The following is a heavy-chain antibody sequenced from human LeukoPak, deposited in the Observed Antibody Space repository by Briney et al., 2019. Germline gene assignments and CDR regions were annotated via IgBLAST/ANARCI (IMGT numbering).Heavy chain of an antibody. Sequence: SETLSLTCTVSGASISSNYWSWIRQPPGKGLEWIGYIYYSGSTNYNPSPKSRVTISVDTSKNQFSLKLSSVTAADTAVYYCARSSGITIFGVVSQFDYWGQGTLVTVSS. CDR1: GASISSNY. J-gene: IGHJ4*02. V-gene: IGHV4-59*08. CDR2: IYYSGST. D-gene: IGHD3-3*01. CDR3: ARSSGITIFGVVSQFDY.